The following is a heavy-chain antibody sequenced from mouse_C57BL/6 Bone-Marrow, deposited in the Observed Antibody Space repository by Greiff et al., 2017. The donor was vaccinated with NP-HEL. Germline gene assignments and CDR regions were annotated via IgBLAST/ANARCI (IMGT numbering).Heavy chain of an antibody. J-gene: IGHJ4*01. D-gene: IGHD1-1*01. Sequence: ESGPGLVKPSQSLSLTCSVTGYSITSGYYWNWIRQFPGNKLEWMGYISYDGSNNYNPSLKNRISITRDTSKNQFFLKLNSVTTEDTATYYGARGDYYGSSYAMDYWGQGTSVTVSS. V-gene: IGHV3-6*01. CDR3: ARGDYYGSSYAMDY. CDR2: ISYDGSN. CDR1: GYSITSGYY.